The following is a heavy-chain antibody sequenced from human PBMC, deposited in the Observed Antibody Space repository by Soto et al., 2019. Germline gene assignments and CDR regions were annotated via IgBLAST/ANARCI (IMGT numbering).Heavy chain of an antibody. J-gene: IGHJ4*02. V-gene: IGHV4-39*01. CDR2: IYYSGST. D-gene: IGHD6-6*01. Sequence: PSETLSLTCTVSGGSISSSSYYWGWIRQPPGKGLEWIGSIYYSGSTYYNPSLKSRVTISVDTSKNQFSLKLSSVTAADTAVYYCARHYPSRSSGIDYWGQGTLVTVSS. CDR1: GGSISSSSYY. CDR3: ARHYPSRSSGIDY.